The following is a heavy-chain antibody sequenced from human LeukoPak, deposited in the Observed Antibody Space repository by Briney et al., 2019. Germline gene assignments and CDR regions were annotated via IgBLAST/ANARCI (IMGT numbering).Heavy chain of an antibody. CDR2: IYYSGST. CDR1: GFTVSSNY. V-gene: IGHV4-39*01. CDR3: ARLDRYYFDY. Sequence: GSLRLSCAASGFTVSSNYMSWVRQAPGKGLEWIGSIYYSGSTYYNPSLKSRVTISVDTSKNQFSLKLSSVTAADTAVYYCARLDRYYFDYWGQGTLVTVSS. J-gene: IGHJ4*02. D-gene: IGHD3-9*01.